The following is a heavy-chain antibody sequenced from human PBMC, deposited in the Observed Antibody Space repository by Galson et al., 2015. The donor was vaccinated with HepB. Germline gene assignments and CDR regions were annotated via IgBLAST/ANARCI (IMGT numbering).Heavy chain of an antibody. CDR2: IYYSGST. D-gene: IGHD1-26*01. CDR1: GGSISSSSYY. J-gene: IGHJ1*01. CDR3: ARQGTWGATRALYAEYFQH. V-gene: IGHV4-39*01. Sequence: ETLSLTCTVSGGSISSSSYYWGWIRQPPGKGLEWIGSIYYSGSTYYNPSLKSRFTISVDTSKTQFSLKLSSVTAADTAVYYCARQGTWGATRALYAEYFQHWGQGTLVTVSS.